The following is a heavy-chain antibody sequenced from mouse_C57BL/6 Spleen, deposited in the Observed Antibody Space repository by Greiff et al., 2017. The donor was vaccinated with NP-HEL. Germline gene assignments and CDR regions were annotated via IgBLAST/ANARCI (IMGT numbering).Heavy chain of an antibody. CDR3: ARFGQLSPWFAY. CDR2: IYPGDGDT. Sequence: QVHVKQSGAELVKPGASVKISCKASGYAFSSYWMNWVKQRPGKGLEWIGQIYPGDGDTNYNGKFKGKATLTADKSSSTAYMQLSSLTSEDSAVYFCARFGQLSPWFAYWGQGTLVTVSA. D-gene: IGHD3-2*02. CDR1: GYAFSSYW. J-gene: IGHJ3*01. V-gene: IGHV1-80*01.